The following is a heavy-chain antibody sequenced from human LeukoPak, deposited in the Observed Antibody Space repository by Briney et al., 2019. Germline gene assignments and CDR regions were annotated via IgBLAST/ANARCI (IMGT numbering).Heavy chain of an antibody. CDR3: AKDRYSSSWYLDYYYGMDV. CDR1: GFTFSSYG. J-gene: IGHJ6*02. CDR2: ISYDGSNK. V-gene: IGHV3-30*18. Sequence: GRSLRLSCAASGFTFSSYGMHWVRQAPGKGLEWVAVISYDGSNKYYADSVKGRFTISRDNSKNTLYLQMNSLRAEDTAVYYCAKDRYSSSWYLDYYYGMDVWGQGTTVTVSS. D-gene: IGHD6-13*01.